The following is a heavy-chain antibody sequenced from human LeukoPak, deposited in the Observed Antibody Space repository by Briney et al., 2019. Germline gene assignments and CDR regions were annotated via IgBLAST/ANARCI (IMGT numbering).Heavy chain of an antibody. D-gene: IGHD3-10*01. CDR3: ARESHVTREDY. J-gene: IGHJ4*02. CDR2: ISANDGNT. CDR1: GYTFTIYA. Sequence: ASVKVSFKASGYTFTIYAMNWVRQAPGQGLEWMGWISANDGNTDYPQKLQGRVTMTTDTSTSTAYMELRSLRSDDTAVYYCARESHVTREDYWGQGTLVTVSS. V-gene: IGHV1-18*01.